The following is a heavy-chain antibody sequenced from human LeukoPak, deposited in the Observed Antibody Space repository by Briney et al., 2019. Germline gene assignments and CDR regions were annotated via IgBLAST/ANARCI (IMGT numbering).Heavy chain of an antibody. CDR2: IWYDGSNK. D-gene: IGHD3-22*01. Sequence: GRSLRLSCAASGFTFSSYGMHWVRQAPGKGLEWVAVIWYDGSNKYYADSVKGRFTIYRDNSKNTLYLQMNSLRAEDTAVYYCAKGAYYDSSGYYAIRGGDYWGQGTLVTVSS. J-gene: IGHJ4*02. V-gene: IGHV3-33*06. CDR1: GFTFSSYG. CDR3: AKGAYYDSSGYYAIRGGDY.